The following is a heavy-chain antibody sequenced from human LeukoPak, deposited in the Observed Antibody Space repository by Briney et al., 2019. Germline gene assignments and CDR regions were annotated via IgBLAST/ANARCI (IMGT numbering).Heavy chain of an antibody. J-gene: IGHJ4*02. CDR2: IIPIFGTA. V-gene: IGHV1-69*05. Sequence: PVKVSCKASEGTFSSYAISWVRQAPGQGLEWMGRIIPIFGTANYAQKFQGRVTITTDESTSTAYMELSSLRSEDTAVYYCARESMVRGVNNSDYWGQGTLVTVSS. CDR1: EGTFSSYA. D-gene: IGHD3-10*01. CDR3: ARESMVRGVNNSDY.